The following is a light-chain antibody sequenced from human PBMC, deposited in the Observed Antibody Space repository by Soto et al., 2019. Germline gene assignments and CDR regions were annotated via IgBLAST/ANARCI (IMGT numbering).Light chain of an antibody. V-gene: IGKV1-5*03. CDR1: QSLSGW. Sequence: DIQMTQSLSTLSASVGDSVTITCRASQSLSGWLTWYQQKPGKAPKLLIYQTSSLKSGVPSRFSGSGSGTEFTLTISSPQPDDFATYYCQQYHSYPLTFGGGTKVDIK. CDR3: QQYHSYPLT. CDR2: QTS. J-gene: IGKJ4*01.